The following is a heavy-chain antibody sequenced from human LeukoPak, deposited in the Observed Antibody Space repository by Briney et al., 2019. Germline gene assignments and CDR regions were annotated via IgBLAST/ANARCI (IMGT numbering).Heavy chain of an antibody. CDR1: GGSISSSNR. V-gene: IGHV4-4*02. CDR2: IYHSGST. Sequence: SETLSLTCAVSGGSISSSNRWSWVRQPPGKALEWIGEIYHSGSTNYNPSLKSRVTISVDKSKNQFSLKLNSETAADTAVYYCARGGGNSYYGMDVWGQGTTVTVSS. CDR3: ARGGGNSYYGMDV. D-gene: IGHD4-23*01. J-gene: IGHJ6*02.